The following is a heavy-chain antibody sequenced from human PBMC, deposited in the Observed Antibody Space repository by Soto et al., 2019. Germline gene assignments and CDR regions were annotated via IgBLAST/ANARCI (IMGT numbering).Heavy chain of an antibody. CDR3: ASTTVGYYYYGMDV. CDR2: IYYSGST. Sequence: PSETLSLTCTVSGGSISSSSYYWGWIRQPPGKGLEWIGSIYYSGSTYYNPSLKSRVTISVDTSKNQFSLRLSSVTAADTAVYYCASTTVGYYYYGMDVWGQGTTVTVSS. D-gene: IGHD4-17*01. CDR1: GGSISSSSYY. V-gene: IGHV4-39*07. J-gene: IGHJ6*02.